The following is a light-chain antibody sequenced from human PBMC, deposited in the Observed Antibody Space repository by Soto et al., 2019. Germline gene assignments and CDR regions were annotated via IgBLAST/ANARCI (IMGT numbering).Light chain of an antibody. CDR3: QQRSSWPLLI. V-gene: IGKV3-11*01. Sequence: EIVLTQSPATLSLSPGERATLSCRASQSVSNYLACFQQKPGQAPRLLSYDTSNTATGIPARFSGSGSGTNFTLTVSSLEPEDFAVYYCQQRSSWPLLIFGGGTKVEI. J-gene: IGKJ4*01. CDR1: QSVSNY. CDR2: DTS.